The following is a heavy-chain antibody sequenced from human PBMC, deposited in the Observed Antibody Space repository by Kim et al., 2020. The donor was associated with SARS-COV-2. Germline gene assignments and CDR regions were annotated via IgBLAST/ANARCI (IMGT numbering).Heavy chain of an antibody. J-gene: IGHJ2*01. CDR1: GFTFSSYS. Sequence: GGSLRLSCAASGFTFSSYSMNWVRQAPGKGLEWVSYISSSSSTIYYADSVKGRFTISRDNAKNSLYLQMNSLRDEDTAVYYCARDRIRTYGSGSYYRLTPPWYFDLWGRGTLVTVSS. CDR2: ISSSSSTI. V-gene: IGHV3-48*02. CDR3: ARDRIRTYGSGSYYRLTPPWYFDL. D-gene: IGHD3-10*01.